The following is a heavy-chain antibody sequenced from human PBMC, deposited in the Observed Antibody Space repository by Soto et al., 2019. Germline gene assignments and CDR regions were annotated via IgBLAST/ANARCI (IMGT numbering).Heavy chain of an antibody. CDR1: GFSFSDNL. D-gene: IGHD2-8*01. Sequence: QVQLVQSGAEVMKPGASVNISCRASGFSFSDNLINWVRQAPGQGLEWMGWINPYNGNTRYSETFQGRVTISRHSSASIAYVEVSDLTSEDPAVYYCARDMLSVGPRANDAFDVWGQGTMVTVSS. CDR2: INPYNGNT. V-gene: IGHV1-3*01. J-gene: IGHJ3*01. CDR3: ARDMLSVGPRANDAFDV.